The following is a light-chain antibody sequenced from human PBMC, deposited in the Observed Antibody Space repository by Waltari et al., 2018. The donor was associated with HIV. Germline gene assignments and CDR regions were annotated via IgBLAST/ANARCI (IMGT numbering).Light chain of an antibody. Sequence: QSALTQHASVSGSPGQSITISCTGNNRTVGRYNLVPWYRQHPDKDPKRLIFELTRPPSGVSDRFSGSKSGNTASLTISGLQAEDEADYYCCSYAGSDTLVFGGGTKLTVL. CDR2: ELT. CDR3: CSYAGSDTLV. J-gene: IGLJ3*02. CDR1: NRTVGRYNL. V-gene: IGLV2-23*02.